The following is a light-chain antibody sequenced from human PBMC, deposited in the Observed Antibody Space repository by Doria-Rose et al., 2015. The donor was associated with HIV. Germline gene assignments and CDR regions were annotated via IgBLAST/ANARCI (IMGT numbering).Light chain of an antibody. V-gene: IGKV3-20*01. CDR3: HQYGTSWT. Sequence: TQSPGTLSLSPGERATLSCRASQSLSSTYLAWYQQKPGQALSLLIYDGSTRATGIPDRFSASGSGTDFTLTINRLEPEDFALYYCHQYGTSWTFGQGTEVEI. CDR1: QSLSSTY. CDR2: DGS. J-gene: IGKJ1*01.